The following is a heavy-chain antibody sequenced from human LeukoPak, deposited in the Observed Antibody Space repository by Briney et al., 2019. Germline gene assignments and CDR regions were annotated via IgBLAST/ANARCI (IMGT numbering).Heavy chain of an antibody. V-gene: IGHV3-23*01. J-gene: IGHJ4*02. CDR3: AAVVPAAIGAFDY. D-gene: IGHD2-2*01. Sequence: GGSLRLSCAASGFTFSSYGMSWVRQAPGKGLEWVSAISGSGGSTYYADSVKGRFTISRDNSKNTLYLQMNSLRAEDTAVYYCAAVVPAAIGAFDYRGQGTLVTVSS. CDR2: ISGSGGST. CDR1: GFTFSSYG.